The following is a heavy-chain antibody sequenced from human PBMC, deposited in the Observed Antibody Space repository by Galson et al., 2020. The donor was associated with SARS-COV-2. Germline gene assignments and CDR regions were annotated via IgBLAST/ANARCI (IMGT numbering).Heavy chain of an antibody. CDR1: GYTLTELS. CDR3: ATSFAIVGVVITLDY. Sequence: ASVKVSCKVSGYTLTELSMHWVRQARGKGLAWMGGFAPEDGETIYAQKFQGRVTMTEDTSTDTAYMELSSLRSEDTAVYYCATSFAIVGVVITLDYLGQGTLVTVSS. J-gene: IGHJ4*02. D-gene: IGHD3-3*01. CDR2: FAPEDGET. V-gene: IGHV1-24*01.